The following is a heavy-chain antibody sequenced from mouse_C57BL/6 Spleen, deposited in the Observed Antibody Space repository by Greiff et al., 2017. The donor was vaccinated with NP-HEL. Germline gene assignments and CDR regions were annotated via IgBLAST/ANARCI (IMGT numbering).Heavy chain of an antibody. CDR2: IYPGDGDT. V-gene: IGHV1-80*01. Sequence: QVQLQQSGAELVKPGASVKISCKASGYAFSSYWMNWVKQRPGKGLEWIGQIYPGDGDTNYNGKFKGKATLTADKSSSTAYMQLSSLTSEDSAVYFCARSGYDGAMDYWGQGTSVTVSS. CDR3: ARSGYDGAMDY. CDR1: GYAFSSYW. J-gene: IGHJ4*01. D-gene: IGHD2-14*01.